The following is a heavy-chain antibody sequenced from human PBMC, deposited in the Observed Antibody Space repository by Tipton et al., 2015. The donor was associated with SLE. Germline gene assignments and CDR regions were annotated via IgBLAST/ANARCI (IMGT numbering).Heavy chain of an antibody. D-gene: IGHD6-19*01. J-gene: IGHJ4*02. CDR1: GYTFTSYG. Sequence: QSGPEVKKPGASVKVSCKASGYTFTSYGISWVRQAPGQGLEWISTYNGDTKYAQNFQGRVSMIADTSTNTAYMELRRLGSDDTAMYYCARDLAGALFDYWGQGTPVTVSS. CDR2: STYNGDT. CDR3: ARDLAGALFDY. V-gene: IGHV1-18*01.